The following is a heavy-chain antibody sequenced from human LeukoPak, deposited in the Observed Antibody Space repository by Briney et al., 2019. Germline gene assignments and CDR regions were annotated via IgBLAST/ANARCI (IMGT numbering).Heavy chain of an antibody. CDR2: IYPSGST. D-gene: IGHD3-10*01. CDR3: ARVTGYFGSGGFDL. Sequence: SETLSLTCTVSGGSISDYYWSWIRQPAGKGLEWIGRIYPSGSTNYSPSLKSRFTMSVDTSKNQFSLRLSSVTAADTAVYYCARVTGYFGSGGFDLWGQGTLVTVSS. J-gene: IGHJ4*02. CDR1: GGSISDYY. V-gene: IGHV4-4*07.